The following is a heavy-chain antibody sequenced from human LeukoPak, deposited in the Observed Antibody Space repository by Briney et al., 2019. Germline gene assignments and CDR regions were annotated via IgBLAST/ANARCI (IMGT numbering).Heavy chain of an antibody. D-gene: IGHD3-22*01. Sequence: PSETLSLTCAVYGGSFSGYYWSWIRQPPGKGLEWIGYIHYSGSTKYNPSLKSRVTISVDTSMNQFSLKLSSVTAADTAVYYCARGSRYYYDSSGYLFDYWSQGTLVTVSS. CDR2: IHYSGST. CDR3: ARGSRYYYDSSGYLFDY. J-gene: IGHJ4*02. CDR1: GGSFSGYY. V-gene: IGHV4-59*01.